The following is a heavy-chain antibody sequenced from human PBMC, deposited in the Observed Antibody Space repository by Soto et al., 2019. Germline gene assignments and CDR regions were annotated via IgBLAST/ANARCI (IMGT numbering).Heavy chain of an antibody. CDR2: IKQDGSEK. Sequence: PGGSLRLSCAASGFTFSSYWMSWVRQAPGKGLEWVANIKQDGSEKYYVDSVKGRFTISRDNAKNSLYLQMNSLRAEDTAVYYCARPYCSSTSCYYFDYWGQGTLVTVSS. CDR3: ARPYCSSTSCYYFDY. J-gene: IGHJ4*02. CDR1: GFTFSSYW. D-gene: IGHD2-2*01. V-gene: IGHV3-7*01.